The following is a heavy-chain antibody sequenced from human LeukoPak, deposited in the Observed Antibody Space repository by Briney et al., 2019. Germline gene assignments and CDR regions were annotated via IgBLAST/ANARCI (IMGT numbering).Heavy chain of an antibody. CDR2: IKQDGSEK. D-gene: IGHD6-19*01. Sequence: PGGSLGLSCAASGFTSSSYWMSWVRQAPGKGLEWVANIKQDGSEKYYVDSVKGRFTISRDNAKNSLYLQMNSLRAEDTAVYYCARESSGWSQSDPFDYWGQGTLVTVSS. CDR1: GFTSSSYW. J-gene: IGHJ4*02. V-gene: IGHV3-7*01. CDR3: ARESSGWSQSDPFDY.